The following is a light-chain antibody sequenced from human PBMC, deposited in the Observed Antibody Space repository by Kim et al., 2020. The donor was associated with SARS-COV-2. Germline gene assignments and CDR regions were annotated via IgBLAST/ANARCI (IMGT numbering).Light chain of an antibody. CDR2: KDR. CDR3: QAWDSSTVV. J-gene: IGLJ2*01. Sequence: VSPGQAASITCSGAKLGDKYACWYQQKPGQSPVLVMYKDRKRPSGIPERFSGSSSGNTATLTISGTQAMDEADYYCQAWDSSTVVFGGGTQLTVL. CDR1: KLGDKY. V-gene: IGLV3-1*01.